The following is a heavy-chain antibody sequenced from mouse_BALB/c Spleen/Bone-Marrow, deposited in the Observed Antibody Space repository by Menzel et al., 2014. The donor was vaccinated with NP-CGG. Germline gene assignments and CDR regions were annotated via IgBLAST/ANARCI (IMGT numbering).Heavy chain of an antibody. Sequence: LVKTGASVKISCKASGYSFTGYYMHWVQQRHGKSLEWIGYISCYNGATSYNQKFKGKATFTVDTSSSAGYMQFNSLTYENSAVYICARGHLDVGYLYFDVWGAGTTGSVS. CDR1: GYSFTGYY. J-gene: IGHJ1*01. CDR2: ISCYNGAT. V-gene: IGHV1S34*01. D-gene: IGHD3-1*01. CDR3: ARGHLDVGYLYFDV.